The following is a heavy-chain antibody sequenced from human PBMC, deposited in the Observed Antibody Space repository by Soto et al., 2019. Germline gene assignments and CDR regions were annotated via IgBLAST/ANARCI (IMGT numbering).Heavy chain of an antibody. CDR3: AIEYCSGGSCYVPYYYYYYYMDV. CDR1: GGSFSGYY. V-gene: IGHV4-34*01. CDR2: INHSGSI. J-gene: IGHJ6*03. Sequence: SETLSLTCAVSGGSFSGYYWSWIRQPPGKGLEGIGEINHSGSINYNPSLKIRVSISVDTSKNQFSLKLISVTAADTVVYYCAIEYCSGGSCYVPYYYYYYYMDVWGKGTTVTVSS. D-gene: IGHD2-15*01.